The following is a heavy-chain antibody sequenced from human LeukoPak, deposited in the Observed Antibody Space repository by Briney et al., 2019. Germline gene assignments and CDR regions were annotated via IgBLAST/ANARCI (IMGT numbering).Heavy chain of an antibody. CDR3: ATTPLRYFDWLVSD. J-gene: IGHJ4*02. V-gene: IGHV1-8*03. Sequence: ASVKVSCKASGYTFTTYDINWVRQATGQGLEWMGWINPDSGNTGYAQKFQGRVTITRNTSISTAYMELSSLRFEDTAVYYCATTPLRYFDWLVSDWGQGTLVTVSS. D-gene: IGHD3-9*01. CDR2: INPDSGNT. CDR1: GYTFTTYD.